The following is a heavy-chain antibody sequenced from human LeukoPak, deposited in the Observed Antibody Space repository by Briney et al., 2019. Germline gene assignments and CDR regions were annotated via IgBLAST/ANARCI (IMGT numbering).Heavy chain of an antibody. V-gene: IGHV4-61*02. J-gene: IGHJ6*03. D-gene: IGHD2-2*01. CDR2: IYTSGST. CDR1: GGSISSGSYY. CDR3: AVLHDIVVVPAATSKGYYYYYMDV. Sequence: SETLSLTCTVSGGSISSGSYYRSWIRQPAGKGLEWIGRIYTSGSTNYNPSLKSRVTISADTSKNQFSLKLSSVTAADTAVYYCAVLHDIVVVPAATSKGYYYYYMDVGGKGTTVTVSS.